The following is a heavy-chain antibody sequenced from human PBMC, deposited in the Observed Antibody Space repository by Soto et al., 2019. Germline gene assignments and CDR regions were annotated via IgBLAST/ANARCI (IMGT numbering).Heavy chain of an antibody. V-gene: IGHV4-59*01. Sequence: PSETLSLTCTVSGGYIGNYYWSWIRQPPGKGLEWIGYIYYSGSTNYNPSLKSRVTISVDTSKNQFSLKLSSVTAADTAVYYCARPPYYYHGMDVWGQGTTVTVSS. CDR2: IYYSGST. J-gene: IGHJ6*02. CDR3: ARPPYYYHGMDV. CDR1: GGYIGNYY.